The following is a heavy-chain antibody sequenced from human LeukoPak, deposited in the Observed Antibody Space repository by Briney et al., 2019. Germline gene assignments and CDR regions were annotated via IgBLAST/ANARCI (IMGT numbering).Heavy chain of an antibody. CDR2: ISSSSSYI. CDR3: ARDRNGDPTDY. CDR1: GFTFSSYS. V-gene: IGHV3-21*01. Sequence: GGSLRLSCAASGFTFSSYSMNWVRQAPGKGLEWVSSISSSSSYIYYADSVKGRFTISRDNAKNSLYLQMNSLRAEDTAVYYCARDRNGDPTDYWGQGTLVTVSS. D-gene: IGHD4-17*01. J-gene: IGHJ4*02.